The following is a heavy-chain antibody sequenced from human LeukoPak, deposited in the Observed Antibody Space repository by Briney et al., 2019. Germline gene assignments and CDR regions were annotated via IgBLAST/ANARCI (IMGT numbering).Heavy chain of an antibody. Sequence: ASVKVSCKASGYTFNSSYMHWVRQAPGQGLEWMGIINPSDDSTRYAQKFQGRVTMTKDTSTNTVYMHLSSLSSDDTAVYYCARATGYYDQYYFDYWGQGTLVTVSS. CDR3: ARATGYYDQYYFDY. V-gene: IGHV1-46*02. J-gene: IGHJ4*02. D-gene: IGHD3-9*01. CDR2: INPSDDST. CDR1: GYTFNSSY.